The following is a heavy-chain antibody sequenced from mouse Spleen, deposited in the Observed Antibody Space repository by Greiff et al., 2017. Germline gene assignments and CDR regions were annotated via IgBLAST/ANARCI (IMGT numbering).Heavy chain of an antibody. J-gene: IGHJ2*01. CDR2: ISSGGSYT. V-gene: IGHV5-9-3*01. CDR3: ARLVGALRYYFDY. CDR1: GFTFSSYA. Sequence: EVQLVESGGGLVKPGGSLKLSCAASGFTFSSYAMSWVRQTPEKRLEWVATISSGGSYTYYPDSVTGRFTISRDNAKNTLYLQMSSLRSEDTAMYYCARLVGALRYYFDYWGQGTTLTVSS. D-gene: IGHD2-12*01.